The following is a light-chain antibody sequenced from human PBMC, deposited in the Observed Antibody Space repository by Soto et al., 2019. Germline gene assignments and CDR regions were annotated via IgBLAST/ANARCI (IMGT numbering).Light chain of an antibody. Sequence: DLQMTQSPSSVSASVGDRVTITCRASQAISSWLAWYQQKPGKAPYLLIYAASNLQSGVPSRFSGSGSGTDFTLTISSLQPEDFATYYCQQANSFPLTFGGGTRVEIK. CDR1: QAISSW. V-gene: IGKV1-12*01. CDR3: QQANSFPLT. CDR2: AAS. J-gene: IGKJ4*01.